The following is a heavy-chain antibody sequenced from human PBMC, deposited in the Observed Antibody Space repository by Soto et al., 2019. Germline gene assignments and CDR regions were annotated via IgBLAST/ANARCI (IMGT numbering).Heavy chain of an antibody. J-gene: IGHJ5*01. D-gene: IGHD6-6*01. Sequence: EVQLLESGGGSAKPGGSVRLSCAASGFTFTDAWMNWVRQVPGEGLEWVGHVKSQIDGGTTDSAAALDGRVTISRDDSKNMVYLQLNRLRTDDTAVYYCATGSARFDFWGQGTLVTVSS. V-gene: IGHV3-15*01. CDR1: GFTFTDAW. CDR2: VKSQIDGGTT. CDR3: ATGSARFDF.